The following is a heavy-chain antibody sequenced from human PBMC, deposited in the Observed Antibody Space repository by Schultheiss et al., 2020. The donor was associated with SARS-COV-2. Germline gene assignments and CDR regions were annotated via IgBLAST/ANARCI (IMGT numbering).Heavy chain of an antibody. CDR2: IYSGGST. CDR1: GFTFSSYA. J-gene: IGHJ4*02. CDR3: AKDSTGRQQLVTGGHC. D-gene: IGHD6-13*01. Sequence: GGSLRLSCAASGFTFSSYAMHWVRQAPGKGLEWVSVIYSGGSTYYADSVKGRFTISRDNSKNTLYLQMNSLRAEDTAVYYCAKDSTGRQQLVTGGHCWGQGTLVTVSS. V-gene: IGHV3-66*01.